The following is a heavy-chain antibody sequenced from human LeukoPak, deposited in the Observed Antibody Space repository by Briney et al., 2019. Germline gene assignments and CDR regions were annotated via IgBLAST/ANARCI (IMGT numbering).Heavy chain of an antibody. CDR3: AELGITMIGGV. CDR2: INWNGGST. CDR1: GFTLSNYN. V-gene: IGHV3-20*04. J-gene: IGHJ6*04. Sequence: GGSLRLSCAAPGFTLSNYNMNWVGQAQGKGLEWVSGINWNGGSTGYADSVKGRFTISRDNAKNSLYLQMNSLRAEDTAVYYCAELGITMIGGVWGKGTTVTISS. D-gene: IGHD3-10*02.